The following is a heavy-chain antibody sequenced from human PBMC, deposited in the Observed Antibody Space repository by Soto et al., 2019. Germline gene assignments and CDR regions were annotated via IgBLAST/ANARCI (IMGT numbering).Heavy chain of an antibody. D-gene: IGHD3-3*01. CDR3: AKAGRFLERSHNFYYYYYMDV. J-gene: IGHJ6*03. Sequence: EVQLLESGGGLVQPGGSLRLSCAASGFTFSSYAMSWVRQAPGKGLEWVSAISGSGGSTYYADSVKGRFTISRDNSKNTLYLQMNSLRGEDTAVYYCAKAGRFLERSHNFYYYYYMDVWGKGTTVPVSS. CDR1: GFTFSSYA. CDR2: ISGSGGST. V-gene: IGHV3-23*01.